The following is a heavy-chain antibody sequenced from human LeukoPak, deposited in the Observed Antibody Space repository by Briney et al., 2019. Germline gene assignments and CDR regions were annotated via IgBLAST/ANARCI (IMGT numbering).Heavy chain of an antibody. CDR1: GFTVSSNY. CDR2: IYSGGST. Sequence: GGSLRLSCAASGFTVSSNYMSWVRQAPGKGLEWVSVIYSGGSTYYADSVKGRFTISRDNSKNTLYLQMNSLRAGDTAVYYCARDQYNWNYNYYYGMDVWGQGTTVTVSS. J-gene: IGHJ6*02. V-gene: IGHV3-53*01. D-gene: IGHD1-20*01. CDR3: ARDQYNWNYNYYYGMDV.